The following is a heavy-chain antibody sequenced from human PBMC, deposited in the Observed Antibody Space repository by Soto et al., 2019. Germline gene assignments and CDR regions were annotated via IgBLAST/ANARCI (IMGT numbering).Heavy chain of an antibody. D-gene: IGHD3-22*01. Sequence: GESLKISCKGSGYSFAGYWITWVRLKPGKGREWMGRIDPSDSQTYYSPSFRGHVTISVTKSITTVFLQWSSLRASDTAMYYCARQIYDSDTGPNFQYYFDSWGQGTPVTVSS. J-gene: IGHJ4*02. CDR3: ARQIYDSDTGPNFQYYFDS. V-gene: IGHV5-10-1*01. CDR1: GYSFAGYW. CDR2: IDPSDSQT.